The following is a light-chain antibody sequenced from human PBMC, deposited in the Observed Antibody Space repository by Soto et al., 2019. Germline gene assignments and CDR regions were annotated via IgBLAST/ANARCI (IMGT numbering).Light chain of an antibody. V-gene: IGKV3-15*01. CDR3: QQYNNWPRWT. CDR1: QSVSSN. Sequence: ELVMTQSPATLSVSPGERVPLSCRASQSVSSNLAWYQQKPGQAPSLLIYDASTRATGIPARFSGTVSGTEFTLTISSLQSEDFAVYFGQQYNNWPRWTFGQGTKVEIK. J-gene: IGKJ1*01. CDR2: DAS.